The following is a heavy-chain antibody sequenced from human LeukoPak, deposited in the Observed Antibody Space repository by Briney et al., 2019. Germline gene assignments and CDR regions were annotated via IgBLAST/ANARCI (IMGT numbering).Heavy chain of an antibody. CDR2: IKQDGSEK. D-gene: IGHD3-22*01. Sequence: GGSLRLSCAASGFTFSSYSMSWVRQAPGKGLEWVANIKQDGSEKYYVDSVKGRFTISRDNAKNSLYLQMNSLRAEDTAVYYCATNLNYDREFDYWGQGTLVTVSS. V-gene: IGHV3-7*02. CDR3: ATNLNYDREFDY. CDR1: GFTFSSYS. J-gene: IGHJ4*02.